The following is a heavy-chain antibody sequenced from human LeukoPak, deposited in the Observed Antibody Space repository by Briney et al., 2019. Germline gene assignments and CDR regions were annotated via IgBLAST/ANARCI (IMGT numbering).Heavy chain of an antibody. CDR3: ARDTGSGWPRGYFDY. V-gene: IGHV5-51*01. CDR1: GYNFTSYW. D-gene: IGHD6-19*01. Sequence: GESLKISCKDSGYNFTSYWIAWVRQMPGKGLEWMGIIYPGDSDTTYSPSFQGQVTISADKSINTAYLQWSSLKASDTAIYYCARDTGSGWPRGYFDYWGQGTLVTVSS. J-gene: IGHJ4*02. CDR2: IYPGDSDT.